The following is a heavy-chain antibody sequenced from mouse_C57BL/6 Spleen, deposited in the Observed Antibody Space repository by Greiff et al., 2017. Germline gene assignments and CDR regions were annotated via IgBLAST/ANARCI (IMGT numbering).Heavy chain of an antibody. J-gene: IGHJ2*01. V-gene: IGHV1-18*01. Sequence: VQLKESGPELVKPGASVKIPCKASGYTFTDYNMDWVKQSHGKSLEWIGDINPNNGGTIYNQKFKGKATLTVDKSSSTAYMELRSLTSEDTAVXYCARRGLDDGPYDFDYWGQGTTLTVSS. CDR2: INPNNGGT. D-gene: IGHD2-3*01. CDR3: ARRGLDDGPYDFDY. CDR1: GYTFTDYN.